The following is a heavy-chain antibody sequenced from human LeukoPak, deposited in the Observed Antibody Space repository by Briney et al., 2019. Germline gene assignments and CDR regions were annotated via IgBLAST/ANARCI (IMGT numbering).Heavy chain of an antibody. J-gene: IGHJ6*03. CDR3: ARADSSISWLVPLPNYYYYYYYMDV. Sequence: GASVKVSCKASGGTFSSYAISWVRQAPGQGLEWMGGIIPIFGTANYAQKFQGRVTITTDESTSTAYMELSSLRSEDTAVYYCARADSSISWLVPLPNYYYYYYYMDVWGKGTTVTVSS. V-gene: IGHV1-69*05. CDR1: GGTFSSYA. CDR2: IIPIFGTA. D-gene: IGHD6-13*01.